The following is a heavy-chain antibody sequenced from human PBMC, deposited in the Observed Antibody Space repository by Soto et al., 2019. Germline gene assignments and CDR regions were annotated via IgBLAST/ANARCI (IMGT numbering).Heavy chain of an antibody. CDR1: GFKAHQYA. V-gene: IGHV3-9*02. J-gene: IGHJ4*02. Sequence: EVQLVESVGGLVQPGRSLRLSCTVSGFKAHQYAMHWVRQAPGKGLEWVSGIYRDGGGTGYADSVKGRFTVSRDNVKNSLPLEMNSLRSDDTALYYCIKDETPGGADYWGQGILVTVSS. D-gene: IGHD3-10*01. CDR3: IKDETPGGADY. CDR2: IYRDGGGT.